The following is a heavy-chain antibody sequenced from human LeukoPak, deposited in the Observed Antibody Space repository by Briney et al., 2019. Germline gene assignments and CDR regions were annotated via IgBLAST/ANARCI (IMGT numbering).Heavy chain of an antibody. D-gene: IGHD5-24*01. CDR2: IIPIFGTA. CDR3: ARWSRDGYNGGAFDI. CDR1: GGTFSSYA. J-gene: IGHJ3*02. Sequence: SVKVSCKASGGTFSSYAISWVRQAPGQGLEWMGGIIPIFGTANYAQKFQGRVTITTDESTSTAYMELSSLRSEDTAVYYCARWSRDGYNGGAFDIWGQGTMVTVPS. V-gene: IGHV1-69*05.